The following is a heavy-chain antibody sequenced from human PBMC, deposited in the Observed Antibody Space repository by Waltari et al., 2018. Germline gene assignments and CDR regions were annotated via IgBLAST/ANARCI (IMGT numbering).Heavy chain of an antibody. CDR1: GYTFTGYY. CDR2: INPNSGGT. D-gene: IGHD6-13*01. CDR3: ARDPSSYSSSWYVDY. V-gene: IGHV1-2*06. Sequence: QVQLVQSGAEVKKPGASVKVSCKTSGYTFTGYYMHWVRQAPGQGLEWMGRINPNSGGTNYAQKFQGRVTMTRDTSISTAYMELSRLRSDDTAVYYCARDPSSYSSSWYVDYWGQGTLVTVSS. J-gene: IGHJ4*02.